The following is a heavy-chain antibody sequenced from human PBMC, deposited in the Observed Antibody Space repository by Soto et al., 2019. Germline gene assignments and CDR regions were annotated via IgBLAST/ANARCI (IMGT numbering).Heavy chain of an antibody. J-gene: IGHJ6*02. V-gene: IGHV3-30-3*01. CDR3: ARGRYSYGPSYYYYGMDV. CDR1: GFTFSSYA. CDR2: ISYDGSNK. Sequence: GGSLRLSCAASGFTFSSYAMHWVRQAPGKGLEWVAVISYDGSNKYYADSVKGRFTISRDNSKNTLYLQMNSLRAEDTAVYYCARGRYSYGPSYYYYGMDVWGQGTTVTVSS. D-gene: IGHD5-18*01.